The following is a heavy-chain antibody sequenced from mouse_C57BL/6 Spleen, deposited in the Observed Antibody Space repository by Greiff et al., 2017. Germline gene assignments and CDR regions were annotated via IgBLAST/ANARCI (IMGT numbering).Heavy chain of an antibody. CDR3: TRSSYGNSYYFDY. V-gene: IGHV1-22*01. CDR1: GYTFTDYN. J-gene: IGHJ2*01. Sequence: EVQGVESGPELVKPGASVKMSCKASGYTFTDYNMHWVKQSHGKSLEWIGYINPNNGGTSYNQKFRGKATLTVNKSSSTAYMDLRSLTSEDSAVYYCTRSSYGNSYYFDYWGQGTTLTVSS. CDR2: INPNNGGT. D-gene: IGHD1-1*01.